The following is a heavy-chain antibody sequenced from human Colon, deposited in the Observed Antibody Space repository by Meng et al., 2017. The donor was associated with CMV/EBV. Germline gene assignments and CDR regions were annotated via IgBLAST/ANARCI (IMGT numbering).Heavy chain of an antibody. V-gene: IGHV4-34*01. CDR2: ITQSGIT. J-gene: IGHJ4*02. CDR3: AGGSSQAWELLHY. Sequence: QQGGAGLLKPSETLSPTCAVYGGSFSHYYWSWIRQSPGKGLEWIGEITQSGITNYNPSLKSRVIISIDTSNNQFSLKLTSVTVADTAVYYCAGGSSQAWELLHYWGQGSLVTVSS. CDR1: GGSFSHYY. D-gene: IGHD1-26*01.